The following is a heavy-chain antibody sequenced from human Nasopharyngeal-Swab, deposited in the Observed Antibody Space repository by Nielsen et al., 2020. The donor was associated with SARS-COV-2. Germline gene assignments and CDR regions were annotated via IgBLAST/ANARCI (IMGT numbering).Heavy chain of an antibody. D-gene: IGHD3-22*01. V-gene: IGHV3-30*03. Sequence: WIRQPPGKGLEWVAFIAHDASNEYYGDSVKGRFSISRDSSKNTLYLQMDSLRGEDTAVYYCARDLSYYDSVGAFDIWGQGTMVTVSS. J-gene: IGHJ3*02. CDR2: IAHDASNE. CDR3: ARDLSYYDSVGAFDI.